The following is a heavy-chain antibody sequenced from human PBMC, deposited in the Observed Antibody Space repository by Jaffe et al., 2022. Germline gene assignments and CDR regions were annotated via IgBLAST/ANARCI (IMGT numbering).Heavy chain of an antibody. CDR1: GYSISSGYY. Sequence: QVQLQESGPGLVKPSETLSLTCAVSGYSISSGYYWGWIRQPPGKGLEWIGSIYHSGSTYYNPSLKSRVTISVDTSKNQFSLKLSSVTAADTAVYYCARHVATGGIQADLDYWGQGTLVTVSS. CDR2: IYHSGST. D-gene: IGHD5-18*01. CDR3: ARHVATGGIQADLDY. V-gene: IGHV4-38-2*01. J-gene: IGHJ4*02.